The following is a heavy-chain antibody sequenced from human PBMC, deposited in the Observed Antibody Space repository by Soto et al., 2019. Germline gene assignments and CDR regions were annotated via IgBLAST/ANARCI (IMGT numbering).Heavy chain of an antibody. J-gene: IGHJ4*02. CDR3: AKDRSRSWTLDY. V-gene: IGHV3-30*18. CDR1: GFTFSSSG. Sequence: QVQLVESGGGVVQPGTSLRLSCAASGFTFSSSGMHWVRQAPGKGLEWVAVISYDGSNKQYADSVKGRFTISRDNSKKTLELQMSRLRPEDTAVYYCAKDRSRSWTLDYWGQGNLVTVSS. D-gene: IGHD6-13*01. CDR2: ISYDGSNK.